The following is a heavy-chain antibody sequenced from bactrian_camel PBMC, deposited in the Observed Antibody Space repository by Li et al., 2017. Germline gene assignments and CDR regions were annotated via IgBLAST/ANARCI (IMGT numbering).Heavy chain of an antibody. CDR1: GFTFSSYY. V-gene: IGHV3-2*01. CDR2: IYTGGGST. D-gene: IGHD6*01. Sequence: HVQLVESGGGLVQPGESLRLSCAASGFTFSSYYMSWVRQAPGKGLEWVSSIYTGGGSTYYADSVKGRFTISRDNAKNTVYLQMSSLKPEDTAVFYCVRGWDDDTWSFNYWGQGTQVTV. J-gene: IGHJ4*01. CDR3: VRGWDDDTWSFNY.